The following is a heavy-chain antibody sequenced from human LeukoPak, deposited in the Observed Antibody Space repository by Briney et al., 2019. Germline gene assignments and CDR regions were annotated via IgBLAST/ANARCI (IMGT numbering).Heavy chain of an antibody. CDR2: INHSGGT. Sequence: SETLSLTCAVYGGSFSGYYWSWIRQPPGKGLEWIGEINHSGGTNYNPSLKSRVTISVDTSKNQFSLKLSSVTAADTAVYYCAIGYCSSTSCPSFDYWGQGTLVTVSS. CDR1: GGSFSGYY. J-gene: IGHJ4*02. CDR3: AIGYCSSTSCPSFDY. D-gene: IGHD2-2*01. V-gene: IGHV4-34*01.